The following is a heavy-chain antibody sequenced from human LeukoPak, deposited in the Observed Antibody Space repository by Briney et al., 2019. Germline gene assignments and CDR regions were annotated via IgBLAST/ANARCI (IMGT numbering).Heavy chain of an antibody. CDR1: GFTFSSYA. CDR2: ISGSGGST. Sequence: PGGSLRLSCAASGFTFSSYAMSWVRRAPGKGLEWVSSISGSGGSTYYADSVKGRFTISRDNSKNTLSLQINSLRAENTALYYCAKGTDYYDSRGHYYANFDYWGQGTLVTVSS. V-gene: IGHV3-23*01. J-gene: IGHJ4*02. CDR3: AKGTDYYDSRGHYYANFDY. D-gene: IGHD3-22*01.